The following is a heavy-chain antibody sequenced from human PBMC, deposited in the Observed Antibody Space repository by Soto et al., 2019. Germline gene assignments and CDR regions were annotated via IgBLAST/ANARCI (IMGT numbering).Heavy chain of an antibody. D-gene: IGHD3-10*01. CDR1: GLTFNTYP. CDR3: AKGVLSFHYGMEV. V-gene: IGHV3-23*01. Sequence: GALRLSCATSGLTFNTYPMTLVRPARGKGLEWVASISSTAGRTSSYADSVKGRSAIGRDFPDNSVYLEMNNVRADDTVVYFCAKGVLSFHYGMEVWGQGATVTVSS. J-gene: IGHJ6*02. CDR2: ISSTAGRTS.